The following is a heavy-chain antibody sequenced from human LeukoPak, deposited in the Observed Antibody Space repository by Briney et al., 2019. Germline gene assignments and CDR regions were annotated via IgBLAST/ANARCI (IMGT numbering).Heavy chain of an antibody. D-gene: IGHD3-9*01. J-gene: IGHJ4*02. CDR1: GGSISDYY. CDR2: IYSSGST. Sequence: ASETLSLTCTVSGGSISDYYWSWIRQPAGKGLEWIGRIYSSGSTNDNPSLKSRLTMSVDTSKNQFSLKLSSVTAADTAVYYCARGYNILTGYYYFDYWGQGTLVTVSS. CDR3: ARGYNILTGYYYFDY. V-gene: IGHV4-4*07.